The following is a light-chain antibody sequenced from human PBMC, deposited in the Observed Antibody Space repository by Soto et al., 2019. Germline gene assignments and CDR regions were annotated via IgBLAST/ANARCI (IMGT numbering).Light chain of an antibody. J-gene: IGKJ1*01. CDR1: QSVGYSY. V-gene: IGKV3-20*01. Sequence: ENVLTQSPGTLSLSPGERATLSCRASQSVGYSYLAWYQQKPGQAPRLLIYSTSTRATGIPDRFSGSGSGTDFTLTSSRLEPEDFAVYYCQQYDSPLWTFGQGTKVEIK. CDR2: STS. CDR3: QQYDSPLWT.